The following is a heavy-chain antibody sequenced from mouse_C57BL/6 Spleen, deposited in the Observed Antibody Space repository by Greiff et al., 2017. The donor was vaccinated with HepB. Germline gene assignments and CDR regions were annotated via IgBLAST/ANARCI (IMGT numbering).Heavy chain of an antibody. CDR1: GFTFSSYA. CDR3: ARDWEGSLGY. J-gene: IGHJ2*01. D-gene: IGHD4-1*01. V-gene: IGHV5-4*01. Sequence: EVHLVESGGGLVKPGGSLKLSCAASGFTFSSYAMSWVRQTPEKRLEWVATISDGGSYTYYPDNVKGRFTISRDNAKNNLYLQMSHLKSEDTAMYYCARDWEGSLGYWGQGTTLTVSS. CDR2: ISDGGSYT.